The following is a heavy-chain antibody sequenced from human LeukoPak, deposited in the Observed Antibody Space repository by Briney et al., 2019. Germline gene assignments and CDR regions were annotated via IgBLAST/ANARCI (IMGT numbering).Heavy chain of an antibody. CDR3: ARDVYSSSWYPPSYYYMDV. D-gene: IGHD6-13*01. V-gene: IGHV4-4*07. CDR1: GGSISSYY. Sequence: SETLSLTCTVSGGSISSYYWSWIRQPAGKGLEWIGRIYTSGSTNYNPSLKSRVTMSVDTSKNQFSLKLSSVTAADTAVYYCARDVYSSSWYPPSYYYMDVRGKGTTVTVSS. J-gene: IGHJ6*03. CDR2: IYTSGST.